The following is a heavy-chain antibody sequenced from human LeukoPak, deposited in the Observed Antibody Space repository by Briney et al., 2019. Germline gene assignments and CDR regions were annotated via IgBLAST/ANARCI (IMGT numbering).Heavy chain of an antibody. D-gene: IGHD2-2*02. J-gene: IGHJ3*02. V-gene: IGHV3-30*02. CDR3: AKGHVMYCSSTSCYRFAFDI. CDR2: IRYDGSNK. Sequence: EGSLRLSCAASGFTFSSYGMHWVRQAPGKGLEWVAFIRYDGSNKYYADSVKGRFTISRDNSKNTLYLQMNSLRAEDTAVYYCAKGHVMYCSSTSCYRFAFDIWGQGTMVTVSS. CDR1: GFTFSSYG.